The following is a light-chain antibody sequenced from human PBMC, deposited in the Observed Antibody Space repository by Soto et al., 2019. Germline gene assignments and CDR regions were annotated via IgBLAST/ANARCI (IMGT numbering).Light chain of an antibody. CDR1: SSDVGGYNY. CDR3: SSYRTKSSVV. V-gene: IGLV2-14*01. CDR2: EVS. Sequence: QSALTQPASVSGSPGQSITISCTGTSSDVGGYNYVSWYQHHPGKAPKLMIYEVSSRPSGVSNRFFGSKSGNTASLTISGPQTEDEADYFCSSYRTKSSVVFGGGTKLTVL. J-gene: IGLJ2*01.